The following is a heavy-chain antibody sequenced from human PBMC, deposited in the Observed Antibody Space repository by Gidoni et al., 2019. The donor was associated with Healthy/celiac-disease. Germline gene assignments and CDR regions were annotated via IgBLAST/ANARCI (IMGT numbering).Heavy chain of an antibody. CDR2: ISSSSSYI. CDR1: GFTFSSYS. V-gene: IGHV3-21*01. CDR3: ARDLPGGNSFTY. D-gene: IGHD2-15*01. Sequence: EVQLVESGGGLVKPGGSLRLSCAASGFTFSSYSMNWVRQAPGKGLEWVSSISSSSSYIYYADSVKGRFTISRDNDKNSLYLQMNSLRAEDTAVYYCARDLPGGNSFTYWGQGTLVTVSS. J-gene: IGHJ4*02.